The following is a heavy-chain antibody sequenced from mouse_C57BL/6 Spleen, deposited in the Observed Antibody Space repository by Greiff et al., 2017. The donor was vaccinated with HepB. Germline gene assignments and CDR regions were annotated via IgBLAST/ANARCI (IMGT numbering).Heavy chain of an antibody. CDR2: IYPRAGST. CDR1: GYTFTDHT. V-gene: IGHV1-78*01. Sequence: QVQLKESAAELVKPGASVKISCKVSGYTFTDHTIHWMKPRPDQCLALIGSIYPRAGSTKYTEKFKGKATLTADKSTSTAYMQLNSLSSEDSAVYYCARRGDVDYWGQGTTLTVSS. CDR3: ARRGDVDY. D-gene: IGHD3-3*01. J-gene: IGHJ2*01.